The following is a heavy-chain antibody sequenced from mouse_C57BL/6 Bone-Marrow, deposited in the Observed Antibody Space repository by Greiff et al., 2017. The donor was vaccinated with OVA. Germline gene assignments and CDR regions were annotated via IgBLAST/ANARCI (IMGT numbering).Heavy chain of an antibody. Sequence: EVQLVESGPELVKPGASVKIPCKASGYTFTDYNMDWVKQSHGKSLEWIGDINPNNGGTIYNQKFKGKATLTVDKSSSTAYMELRSLTSEDTAVYYCARTVVADYYAMDYWGQGTSVTVSS. CDR1: GYTFTDYN. CDR3: ARTVVADYYAMDY. V-gene: IGHV1-18*01. J-gene: IGHJ4*01. CDR2: INPNNGGT. D-gene: IGHD1-1*01.